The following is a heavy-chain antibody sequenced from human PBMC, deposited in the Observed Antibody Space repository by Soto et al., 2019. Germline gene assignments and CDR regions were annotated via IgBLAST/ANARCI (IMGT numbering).Heavy chain of an antibody. D-gene: IGHD6-13*01. V-gene: IGHV1-8*02. CDR1: GDAFINFA. J-gene: IGHJ5*02. CDR2: MNPGSGKT. CDR3: ARMQSAGTLNWFDP. Sequence: VAPVKVCWNSSGDAFINFAIWWVRQADGQGLEWLGWMNPGSGKTGYASKFQGRVARTRDASTGTSHLELSSLTSDDTAVYYCARMQSAGTLNWFDPGAREPWSPS.